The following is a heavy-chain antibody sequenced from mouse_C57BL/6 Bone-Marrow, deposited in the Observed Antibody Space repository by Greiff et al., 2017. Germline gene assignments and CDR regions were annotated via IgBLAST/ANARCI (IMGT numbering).Heavy chain of an antibody. CDR2: IHPNSGST. D-gene: IGHD2-4*01. J-gene: IGHJ4*01. CDR3: LYYDYDGGVYYAMDY. V-gene: IGHV1-64*01. CDR1: GYTFTSYW. Sequence: VQLQPPGAELVKPGASVTLSCKASGYTFTSYWMHWVKQRPGQGLEWIGMIHPNSGSTNYNEKFKSKATLTVDKSSRTAYMQLSSLTSEDSSVYYCLYYDYDGGVYYAMDYWGQGTSVTVSS.